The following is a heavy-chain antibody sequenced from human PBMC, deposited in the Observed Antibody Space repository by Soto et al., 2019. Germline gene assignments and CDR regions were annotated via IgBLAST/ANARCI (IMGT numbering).Heavy chain of an antibody. V-gene: IGHV1-2*02. CDR1: GYTFTGHY. J-gene: IGHJ4*02. D-gene: IGHD5-12*01. CDR2: IGPNSGAT. Sequence: ASVKVSCKASGYTFTGHYIHWVRQAPEQGLEWMGGIGPNSGATRYAQKFQGRVTMTRDMSITTVYMELNNLSPDDTAVYYCGRGRSGQIVVFYWGQGTPVTVSS. CDR3: GRGRSGQIVVFY.